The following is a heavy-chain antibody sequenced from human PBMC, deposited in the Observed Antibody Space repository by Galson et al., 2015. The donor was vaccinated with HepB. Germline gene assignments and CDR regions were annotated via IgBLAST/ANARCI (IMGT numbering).Heavy chain of an antibody. CDR2: IGTAGDT. V-gene: IGHV3-13*01. D-gene: IGHD6-13*01. Sequence: SLRLSCAASGFTFSSYDMHWVRQATGKGLEWVSAIGTAGDTYYPGSVKGRFTISRENAKNSLYLQMNSLRAGDTAVYYCARGGRIAAAGDNWFDPWGQGTLVTVSS. CDR1: GFTFSSYD. CDR3: ARGGRIAAAGDNWFDP. J-gene: IGHJ5*02.